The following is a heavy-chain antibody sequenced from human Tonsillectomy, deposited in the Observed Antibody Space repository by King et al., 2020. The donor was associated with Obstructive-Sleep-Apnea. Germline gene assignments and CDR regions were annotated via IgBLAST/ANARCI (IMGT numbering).Heavy chain of an antibody. CDR2: IYYSGST. V-gene: IGHV4-59*08. J-gene: IGHJ4*02. Sequence: VQLQESGPGLVKPSETLSLTCTVSGGSISSYYWSWIRQPPGKGLEWIGYIYYSGSTNYNPSLKSRVTISVDTSKNQFSLKLSSVTAADTAVYYCATERAHAAGTGFDYWGQGTLVTVSS. CDR1: GGSISSYY. D-gene: IGHD6-13*01. CDR3: ATERAHAAGTGFDY.